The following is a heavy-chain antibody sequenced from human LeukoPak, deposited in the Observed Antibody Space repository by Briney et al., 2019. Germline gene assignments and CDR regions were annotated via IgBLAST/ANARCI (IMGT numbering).Heavy chain of an antibody. V-gene: IGHV7-4-1*02. CDR3: AHPDLAAAGPFDFDY. J-gene: IGHJ4*02. CDR2: INTNTGNP. CDR1: GYTFTSYA. D-gene: IGHD6-13*01. Sequence: GASVKVSCKASGYTFTSYAMNWVRQAPGQGLEWMGWINTNTGNPTYAQGFTGRFVFSLDTSVSTAYLQISSLKAEDTAVYYCAHPDLAAAGPFDFDYWGQGTLVTVSS.